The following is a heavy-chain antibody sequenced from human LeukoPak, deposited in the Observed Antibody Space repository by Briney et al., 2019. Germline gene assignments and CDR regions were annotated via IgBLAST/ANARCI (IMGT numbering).Heavy chain of an antibody. CDR1: GFTXXXXA. Sequence: SLRLSXXXXGFTXXXXAMSWVGXAPGKGLEWVSSISSSSSYIYYADSVKGRFTISRDNAKNSLYLQMNSLRAEDTAVYYCARGQSGNLDYWGQGTLVTVSS. J-gene: IGHJ4*02. CDR2: ISSSSSYI. D-gene: IGHD1-26*01. V-gene: IGHV3-21*01. CDR3: ARGQSGNLDY.